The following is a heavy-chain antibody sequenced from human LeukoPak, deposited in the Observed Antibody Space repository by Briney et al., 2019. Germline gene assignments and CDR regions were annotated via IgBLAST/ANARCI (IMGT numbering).Heavy chain of an antibody. J-gene: IGHJ4*02. CDR3: ARLWSSGLTFDR. Sequence: SETLSLTCAVYGGSFSGHYWSWIRQPPGKGLEWIGEINHSGSTNYNPSLKSRVTISVDTSKNQFSLKLSSVTAADTAVYYCARLWSSGLTFDRWGQGTLVTVSS. D-gene: IGHD6-19*01. CDR2: INHSGST. CDR1: GGSFSGHY. V-gene: IGHV4-34*01.